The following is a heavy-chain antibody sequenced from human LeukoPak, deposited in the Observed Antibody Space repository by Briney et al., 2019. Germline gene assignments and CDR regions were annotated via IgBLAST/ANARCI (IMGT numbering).Heavy chain of an antibody. CDR1: GFTFSSYW. V-gene: IGHV3-74*01. CDR3: ARSWLARVFDY. Sequence: GGSLRLSCAASGFTFSSYWMHWVRQAPGKGLVWVSRIHTDGSITNYADSVKGRFTISRDNAKNTLYLQMNSLRAEDTAVYYCARSWLARVFDYWGQGTLVTVSS. CDR2: IHTDGSIT. D-gene: IGHD6-6*01. J-gene: IGHJ4*02.